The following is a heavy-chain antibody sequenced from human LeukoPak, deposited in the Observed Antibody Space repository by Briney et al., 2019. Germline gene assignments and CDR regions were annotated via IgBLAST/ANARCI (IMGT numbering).Heavy chain of an antibody. J-gene: IGHJ4*02. D-gene: IGHD5-12*01. CDR3: ARWGGYDYTFDY. CDR2: IYYSGST. Sequence: PSETLSLTCTVSGGSISSYYWSWIRQPPGKGLEWIGYIYYSGSTYYNPSLKSRVTISVDRSKNQFSLKLSSVTAADTAVYYCARWGGYDYTFDYWGQGTLVTVSS. CDR1: GGSISSYY. V-gene: IGHV4-59*12.